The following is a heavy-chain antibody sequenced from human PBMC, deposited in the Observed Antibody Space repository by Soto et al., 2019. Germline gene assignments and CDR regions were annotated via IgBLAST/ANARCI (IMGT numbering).Heavy chain of an antibody. Sequence: SETLSLTCTVSGASIRSTDYYWSWIRQAPGKGLEWIGYVYYTGSTYYNPSLMSRLTISVDTSKNQFPLKLTSVTAAETAVYYCVRTARQGAVAPHWFDRWGQGTQVTVSS. D-gene: IGHD2-21*02. V-gene: IGHV4-30-4*01. CDR2: VYYTGST. CDR3: VRTARQGAVAPHWFDR. CDR1: GASIRSTDYY. J-gene: IGHJ5*02.